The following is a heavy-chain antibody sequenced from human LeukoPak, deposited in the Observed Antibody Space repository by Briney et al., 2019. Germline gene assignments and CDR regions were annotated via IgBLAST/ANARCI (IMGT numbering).Heavy chain of an antibody. J-gene: IGHJ4*02. D-gene: IGHD6-19*01. V-gene: IGHV4-38-2*02. CDR1: GYSISSGYF. CDR3: ARDHDQWLVPYFDY. CDR2: IYHSGST. Sequence: SETLSLTCTVSGYSISSGYFWAWIRQPPGKGLEWIGSIYHSGSTYYNPSLKSRVTISVDTSKNHFSLKLSSVTAADTAVYYCARDHDQWLVPYFDYWGQGTLVTVSS.